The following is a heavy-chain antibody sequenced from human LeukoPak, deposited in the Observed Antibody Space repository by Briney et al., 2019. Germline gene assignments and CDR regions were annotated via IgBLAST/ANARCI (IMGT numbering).Heavy chain of an antibody. CDR2: IYTSGST. CDR3: ARFEAGRYCSGGSSYNAFDI. V-gene: IGHV4-61*02. Sequence: SETLSLTCTVSGDSISSGSYYWSWIRQPAGKGLEWIGRIYTSGSTNYNPSLKSRVTISVDTSKNQFSLKLSSVTAADTAVYYCARFEAGRYCSGGSSYNAFDIWGQGTMVTVSS. CDR1: GDSISSGSYY. D-gene: IGHD2-15*01. J-gene: IGHJ3*02.